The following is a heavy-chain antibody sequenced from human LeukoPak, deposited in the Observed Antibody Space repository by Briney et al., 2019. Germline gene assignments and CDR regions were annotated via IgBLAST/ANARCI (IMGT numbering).Heavy chain of an antibody. Sequence: PSETLSLTCTVSGYSISSGYYWGWIRQPPGKALEWIGNIFYSGSTYYSPSLKSRVTISLDTSRNQFSLKLNSVTAADTAVYYCAKSNGYGLIDIWGQGTMVTVS. J-gene: IGHJ3*02. CDR2: IFYSGST. CDR1: GYSISSGYY. CDR3: AKSNGYGLIDI. D-gene: IGHD3-22*01. V-gene: IGHV4-38-2*02.